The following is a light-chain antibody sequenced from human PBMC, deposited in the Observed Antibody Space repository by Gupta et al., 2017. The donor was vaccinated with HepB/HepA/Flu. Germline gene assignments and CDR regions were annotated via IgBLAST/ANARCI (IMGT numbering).Light chain of an antibody. V-gene: IGLV3-21*02. CDR2: DDN. CDR1: HIGTKS. Sequence: SYVLTQPPSVSVAPGQTATITCGGTHIGTKSVHWYQRRPGQAPILIVFDDNDRPSGIPDRFSASNSGDTATLNISRVEAGDGADYYCQVGDRSEGHVFGTGTQVTGL. CDR3: QVGDRSEGHV. J-gene: IGLJ1*01.